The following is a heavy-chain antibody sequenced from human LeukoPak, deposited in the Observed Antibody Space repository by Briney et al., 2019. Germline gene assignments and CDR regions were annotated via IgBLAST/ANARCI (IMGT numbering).Heavy chain of an antibody. CDR1: GGSNSSYY. CDR2: IYYSGST. D-gene: IGHD3-16*01. Sequence: SETLSLTCTVSGGSNSSYYWSWIRQPPGKGLEWIGYIYYSGSTNYNLSLKSRVTISADTSKNQFSLKLNSMTTADTAVYYCTRGAGWLIDYWGQGILVTVSS. J-gene: IGHJ4*02. V-gene: IGHV4-59*01. CDR3: TRGAGWLIDY.